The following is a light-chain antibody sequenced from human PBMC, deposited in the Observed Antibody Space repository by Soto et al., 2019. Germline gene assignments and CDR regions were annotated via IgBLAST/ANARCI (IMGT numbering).Light chain of an antibody. Sequence: QPVLTQPPSASGTPGQRVTISCSGSSSNIGSNTVNWYQELPGTAPKLLIYSNNQRPSGVPDRFSGSKSGTSVSLAISGLQSEDEADYYCAAWDARLSGVVLGGGTKLTVL. CDR2: SNN. V-gene: IGLV1-44*01. CDR3: AAWDARLSGVV. J-gene: IGLJ3*02. CDR1: SSNIGSNT.